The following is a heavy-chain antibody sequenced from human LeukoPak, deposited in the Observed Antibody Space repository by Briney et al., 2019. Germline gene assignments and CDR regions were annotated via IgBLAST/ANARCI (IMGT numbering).Heavy chain of an antibody. J-gene: IGHJ4*02. CDR3: ARDMGAAAGISDY. CDR1: GFTFSSYG. Sequence: GGSLRLSCAASGFTFSSYGMHWVRQAPGKGLEWVAVMWYDGSNKYYADSVKGRFTISRDNSKNTLYLQMNSLRAEDTAVYYCARDMGAAAGISDYWGQGTLVTVSS. CDR2: MWYDGSNK. V-gene: IGHV3-33*01. D-gene: IGHD6-13*01.